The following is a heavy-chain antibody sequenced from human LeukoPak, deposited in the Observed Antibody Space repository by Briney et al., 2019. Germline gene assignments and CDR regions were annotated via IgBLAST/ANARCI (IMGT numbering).Heavy chain of an antibody. CDR2: VKPDGNEK. Sequence: GGSLRLSCGVSGFTFSSYWMTWARQAPGRGLEWVATVKPDGNEKFYVDSVKGRFAISRDNARNSVYLEMNSLRVEDTAVHLCARGDLDYWGQGTLVTVSS. V-gene: IGHV3-7*01. CDR1: GFTFSSYW. CDR3: ARGDLDY. J-gene: IGHJ4*01.